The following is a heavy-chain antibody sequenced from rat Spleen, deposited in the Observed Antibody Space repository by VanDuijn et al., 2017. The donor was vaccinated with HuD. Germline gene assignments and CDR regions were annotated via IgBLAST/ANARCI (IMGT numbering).Heavy chain of an antibody. CDR3: ARRYYSGFDY. Sequence: EVQLVESGGGLVQPGNSLKLSCAASGFTFSDYYMAWVRQAPTKGLEWVATISYDGTTTSYRDSVRGRFTVSRDNAKSTLYLQMNSLRSEDTATYYCARRYYSGFDYWGQGVMVTVSS. V-gene: IGHV5-29*01. D-gene: IGHD1-1*01. CDR1: GFTFSDYY. CDR2: ISYDGTTT. J-gene: IGHJ2*01.